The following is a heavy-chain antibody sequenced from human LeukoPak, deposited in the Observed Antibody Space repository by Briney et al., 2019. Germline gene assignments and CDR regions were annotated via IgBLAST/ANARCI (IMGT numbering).Heavy chain of an antibody. V-gene: IGHV1-69*05. Sequence: GASVKVSCKASGGTFSSYAISWVRQAPGQGLEWMGGIIPIFGTANYAQKFQGRVTITTDESTSTAYMELSSLRSEDTAVYYCARTYCSGGSCYSDAFDIWGQGTMVTLSS. D-gene: IGHD2-15*01. CDR3: ARTYCSGGSCYSDAFDI. J-gene: IGHJ3*02. CDR1: GGTFSSYA. CDR2: IIPIFGTA.